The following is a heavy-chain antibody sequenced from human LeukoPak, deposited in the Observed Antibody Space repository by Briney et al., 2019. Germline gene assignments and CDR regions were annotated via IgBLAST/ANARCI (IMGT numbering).Heavy chain of an antibody. J-gene: IGHJ4*02. D-gene: IGHD1-26*01. Sequence: GGSLRLSCAISGFTSSDHYFSWIRQAPGKGLEWISYISSSGNVIYYADSVKGRFTISRDNAKNSLYLQMNSLRVEDTAVYYCARDTEDDDGSTTFDYWGQGTLVTVSS. CDR2: ISSSGNVI. CDR3: ARDTEDDDGSTTFDY. CDR1: GFTSSDHY. V-gene: IGHV3-11*01.